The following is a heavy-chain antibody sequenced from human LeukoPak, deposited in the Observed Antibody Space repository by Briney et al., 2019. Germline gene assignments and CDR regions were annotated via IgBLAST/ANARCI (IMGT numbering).Heavy chain of an antibody. J-gene: IGHJ4*02. D-gene: IGHD5-12*01. CDR1: GFTFSSHS. CDR3: ATRGYSGYVLPERCDY. Sequence: PGGSLRLSCAASGFTFSSHSMNWVRQAPGKGLEWVSYISSSGSTIYYADSVKGRFTISRDNAKNSLYLQMNSLRAEDTAVYYCATRGYSGYVLPERCDYWGQGTLVTVSS. V-gene: IGHV3-48*04. CDR2: ISSSGSTI.